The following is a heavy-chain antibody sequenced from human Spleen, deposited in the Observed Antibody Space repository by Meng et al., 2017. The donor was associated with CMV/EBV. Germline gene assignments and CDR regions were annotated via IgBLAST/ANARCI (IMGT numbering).Heavy chain of an antibody. J-gene: IGHJ4*02. CDR3: ARGPPYSSSSFFDY. D-gene: IGHD6-6*01. V-gene: IGHV3-74*01. CDR1: EFTFSNYW. CDR2: INSDGSGT. Sequence: GGSLRLSCAASEFTFSNYWMHWVRQAPGKGLVWVSRINSDGSGTSYADSVKGRFTISRDNAKNTLFLQMNNLRAEDTAVYYCARGPPYSSSSFFDYWGQGTLVTVSS.